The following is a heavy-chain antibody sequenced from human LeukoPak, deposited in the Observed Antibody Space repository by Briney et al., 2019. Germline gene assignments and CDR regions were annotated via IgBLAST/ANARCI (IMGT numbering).Heavy chain of an antibody. CDR1: GFTFSSYA. CDR2: ISGGGGST. Sequence: PGGSLRLSCAASGFTFSSYAMSWVRQAPGKGLEWVSAISGGGGSTYYADSVKGRFTISRDNSKNTLYLQMNSLRAEDTAVYYCAKDSLDYYDSSGYAVGAFDIWGQGTMVTVSS. J-gene: IGHJ3*02. V-gene: IGHV3-23*01. CDR3: AKDSLDYYDSSGYAVGAFDI. D-gene: IGHD3-22*01.